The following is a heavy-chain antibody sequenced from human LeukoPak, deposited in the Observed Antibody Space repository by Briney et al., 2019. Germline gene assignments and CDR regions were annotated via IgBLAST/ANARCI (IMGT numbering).Heavy chain of an antibody. CDR2: IIPIVGTA. J-gene: IGHJ6*02. Sequence: SVKVSCKASGGTFSSYAISWVRQAPGQGLEWMGGIIPIVGTANYAQKFQGRVTITADESTSTAYMELSSLRSEDTAVYYCARGTYYYDSSGYYYGYYYYGMDVWGQGTTVTVSS. CDR3: ARGTYYYDSSGYYYGYYYYGMDV. D-gene: IGHD3-22*01. V-gene: IGHV1-69*13. CDR1: GGTFSSYA.